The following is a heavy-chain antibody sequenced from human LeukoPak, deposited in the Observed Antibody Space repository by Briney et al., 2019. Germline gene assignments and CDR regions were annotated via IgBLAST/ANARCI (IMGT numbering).Heavy chain of an antibody. V-gene: IGHV4-59*10. CDR2: IYTSGST. CDR3: AGGDYYYGSGSYSRTTTSLDY. Sequence: KPSETLSLTCAVYGGSFSGYYWSWIRQPAGKGLEWIGRIYTSGSTNYNPSLKSRVTMSVDTSKNQFSLKLSSVTAADTAVYYCAGGDYYYGSGSYSRTTTSLDYWGQGTLVTVSS. CDR1: GGSFSGYY. J-gene: IGHJ4*02. D-gene: IGHD3-10*01.